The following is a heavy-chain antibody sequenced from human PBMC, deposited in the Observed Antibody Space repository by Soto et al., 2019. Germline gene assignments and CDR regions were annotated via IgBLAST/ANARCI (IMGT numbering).Heavy chain of an antibody. Sequence: GGSLRLSCAASGFTFSSYWMHWVRQAPGKGLVWVSRINSDGSSTSYADSVKGRFTISRDNAKNTLYLQMNSLRAEDTAVYYCARDPTHYGYCSGGSCYSDAFDIWGQGTMVTVSS. CDR3: ARDPTHYGYCSGGSCYSDAFDI. CDR1: GFTFSSYW. D-gene: IGHD2-15*01. V-gene: IGHV3-74*01. CDR2: INSDGSST. J-gene: IGHJ3*02.